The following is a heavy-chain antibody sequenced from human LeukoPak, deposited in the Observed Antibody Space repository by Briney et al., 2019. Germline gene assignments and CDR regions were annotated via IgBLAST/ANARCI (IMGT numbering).Heavy chain of an antibody. Sequence: ASVKVSCKASGYTFTGYYMHWVRQAPGQGLEWMGWINPNSGGTNYAQKFQGWVTMTRDTSISTAYMELSRLRPDDTAVYYCARARRSSGWYYFDYWGQGTLVTVSS. D-gene: IGHD6-19*01. V-gene: IGHV1-2*04. CDR3: ARARRSSGWYYFDY. CDR2: INPNSGGT. J-gene: IGHJ4*02. CDR1: GYTFTGYY.